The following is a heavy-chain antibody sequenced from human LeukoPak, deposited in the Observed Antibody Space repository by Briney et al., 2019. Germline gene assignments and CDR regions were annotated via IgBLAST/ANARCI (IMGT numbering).Heavy chain of an antibody. J-gene: IGHJ4*02. CDR2: IKEDGSEK. CDR1: GFTFRKHW. V-gene: IGHV3-7*01. D-gene: IGHD3-10*01. Sequence: GGSLRLSCTAAGFTFRKHWMSWVRQAIGKGLECVAKIKEDGSEKHYVDSVRGRFTISRDNARNSLYLQMNSLRAEDTAVYYCAREEYGSGEVDYWGQGTLVTVSS. CDR3: AREEYGSGEVDY.